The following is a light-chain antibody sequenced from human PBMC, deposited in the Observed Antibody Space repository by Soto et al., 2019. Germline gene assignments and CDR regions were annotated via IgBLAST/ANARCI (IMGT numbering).Light chain of an antibody. J-gene: IGKJ1*01. CDR3: QQSYSTPAWT. Sequence: DIQMTQSPSSLSASVGDRVTITCRASQSISSYLNWYQQKPGRAPKLLIYGAINLHSGVPSRFSGSGSGTDFTLTISSLQPEDFAAYYCQQSYSTPAWTFGQGTKVDIK. CDR2: GAI. CDR1: QSISSY. V-gene: IGKV1-39*01.